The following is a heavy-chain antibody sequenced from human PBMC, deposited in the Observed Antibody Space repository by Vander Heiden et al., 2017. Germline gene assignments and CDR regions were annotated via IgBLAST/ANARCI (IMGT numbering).Heavy chain of an antibody. CDR2: IGWNSDNI. CDR1: GFPFDDYT. V-gene: IGHV3-9*01. J-gene: IGHJ6*02. CDR3: AKDVYCSGGSCHFGMDV. Sequence: EAQLVESGGGLVQPGRSLRLSCAASGFPFDDYTMHWVRQAPGKGLEWVSGIGWNSDNIDYADSVKGRFTISRDNAKNSLYLQMNSLRPEDTALYYCAKDVYCSGGSCHFGMDVWGQGTTVTVSS. D-gene: IGHD2-15*01.